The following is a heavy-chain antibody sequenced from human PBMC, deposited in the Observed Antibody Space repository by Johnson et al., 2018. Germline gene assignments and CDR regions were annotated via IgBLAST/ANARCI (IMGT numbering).Heavy chain of an antibody. CDR1: GFTFSNSA. V-gene: IGHV1-58*01. Sequence: RLVESGPEVKKPGTSVKVSCKASGFTFSNSAVQWVRQARGQRLEWIGWMVVVSGNTNYAQEFQARVTITRDRSMNTAYMELSTRRSEDTAMYYGAASSTYCDSVSCFPSFDYWGQGTLVTVSS. J-gene: IGHJ4*02. D-gene: IGHD2/OR15-2a*01. CDR3: AASSTYCDSVSCFPSFDY. CDR2: MVVVSGNT.